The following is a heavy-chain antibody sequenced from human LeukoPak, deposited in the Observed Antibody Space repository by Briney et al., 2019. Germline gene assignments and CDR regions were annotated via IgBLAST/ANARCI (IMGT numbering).Heavy chain of an antibody. Sequence: GESLKISCKGSGYSFTSYWITWVRQMPGKGLEWMGIIYPGDSDTRYSPSFQGQVTISADKSISTAYLQWSSLKASDTAMYYCARRVGDSSGYLDAFGIWGQGTMVTVSS. CDR3: ARRVGDSSGYLDAFGI. V-gene: IGHV5-51*01. CDR2: IYPGDSDT. CDR1: GYSFTSYW. J-gene: IGHJ3*02. D-gene: IGHD3-22*01.